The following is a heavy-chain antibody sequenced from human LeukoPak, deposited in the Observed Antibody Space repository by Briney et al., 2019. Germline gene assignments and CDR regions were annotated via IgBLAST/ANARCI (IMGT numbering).Heavy chain of an antibody. J-gene: IGHJ6*03. CDR2: IIPIFGTA. V-gene: IGHV1-69*05. Sequence: ASVKVSCKASGGTFSSYAISWVRQAPGQGLEWMGGIIPIFGTANYAQKFQGRVTITTDESTSTAYMELSSLRSEDTAVYYCVRGFLEWPYYMDVWGKGTTVTVSS. CDR1: GGTFSSYA. CDR3: VRGFLEWPYYMDV. D-gene: IGHD3-3*01.